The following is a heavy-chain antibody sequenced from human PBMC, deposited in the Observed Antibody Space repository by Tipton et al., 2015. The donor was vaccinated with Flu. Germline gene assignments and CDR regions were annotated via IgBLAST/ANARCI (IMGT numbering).Heavy chain of an antibody. CDR2: TYYRSKWYN. J-gene: IGHJ6*02. CDR1: GDSVSSNSAA. D-gene: IGHD2-2*01. CDR3: ARCTGYCSSTSCFNGMDV. Sequence: GLVKPSQTLSLTCAISGDSVSSNSAAWNWIRQSPSRGLEWLGRTYYRSKWYNDYAVSVKSRITINPDTSKNQFSLQLNSVTPEDTAVYYCARCTGYCSSTSCFNGMDVWGQGTTVTVSS. V-gene: IGHV6-1*01.